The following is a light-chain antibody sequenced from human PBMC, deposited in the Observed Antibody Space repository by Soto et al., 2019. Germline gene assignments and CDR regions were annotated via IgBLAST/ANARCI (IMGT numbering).Light chain of an antibody. CDR3: QQYNKWPH. CDR1: QSVSNK. CDR2: GTS. J-gene: IGKJ4*01. V-gene: IGKV3-15*01. Sequence: EIVMTQSPGTLSVSPGERATLFCRASQSVSNKLAWYQQKPGQAPRLIIYGTSTRATGIPARFSGSGSGTDFTLTISSLQSEDFAIYYCQQYNKWPHFGGGTKVDIK.